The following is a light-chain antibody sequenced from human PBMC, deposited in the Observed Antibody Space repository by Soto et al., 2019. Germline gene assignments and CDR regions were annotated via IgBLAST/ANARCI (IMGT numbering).Light chain of an antibody. CDR3: CPYAGSYTFVV. J-gene: IGLJ2*01. CDR2: DVS. V-gene: IGLV2-11*01. CDR1: SSDVGGYNY. Sequence: QLVLTQPRSVSGSPGQSVTISCTGTSSDVGGYNYVSWYQQHPGKAPKLMIYDVSKRPSGVPDRFSGSKSGNTASLTISGLQAEDEADYYCCPYAGSYTFVVFGGGTKVTVL.